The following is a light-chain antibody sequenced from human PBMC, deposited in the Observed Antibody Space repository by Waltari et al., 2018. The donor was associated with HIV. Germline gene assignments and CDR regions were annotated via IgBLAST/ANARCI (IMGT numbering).Light chain of an antibody. J-gene: IGKJ2*02. CDR3: QQSYSNPCA. Sequence: DVQVTQFPSSLSASVGDSVTITFRVHQSITTHLNWYLHKPGKAPKVLIFDASRLQTGVPARFRGSGSGTDFTLTISSLETEDFATYYCQQSYSNPCAFGQGTRLEIK. CDR2: DAS. CDR1: QSITTH. V-gene: IGKV1-39*01.